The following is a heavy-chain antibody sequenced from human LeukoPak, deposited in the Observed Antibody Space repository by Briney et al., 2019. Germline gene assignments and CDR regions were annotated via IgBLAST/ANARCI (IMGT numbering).Heavy chain of an antibody. CDR1: GFTFSSYS. J-gene: IGHJ4*02. CDR3: ARTPVGGSGSYLVDY. CDR2: ISSSSSYI. Sequence: GGSLRLSCAASGFTFSSYSMNWVRQAPGKGLEWVSSISSSSSYIYYADSVKGRFTISRDNAKNSLYLQMNSLRAEDTAVYYCARTPVGGSGSYLVDYWGQGTLVTVSS. V-gene: IGHV3-21*01. D-gene: IGHD3-10*01.